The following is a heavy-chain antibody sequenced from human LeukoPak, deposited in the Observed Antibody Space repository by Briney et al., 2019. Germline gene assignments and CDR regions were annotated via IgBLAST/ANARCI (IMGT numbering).Heavy chain of an antibody. D-gene: IGHD4-23*01. CDR1: GFTFSSYA. CDR3: AKDSHYGVNGD. V-gene: IGHV3-23*01. Sequence: GGSLRLSRAASGFTFSSYAMSWVRQAPGKGLEWVSAISGSGGSTYYADSVKGRFTISRDNSKNTLYLQVNSLRAEDTAVYYCAKDSHYGVNGDWGQGTLVTVSS. CDR2: ISGSGGST. J-gene: IGHJ4*02.